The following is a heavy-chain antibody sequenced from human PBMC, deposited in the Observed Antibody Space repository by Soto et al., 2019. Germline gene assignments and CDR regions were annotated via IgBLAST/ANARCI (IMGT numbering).Heavy chain of an antibody. CDR3: ARDVGYHYDGSPSGQFDF. J-gene: IGHJ4*02. CDR1: VNSISTTNW. Sequence: PSETLSLTCVVSVNSISTTNWLSCVRQSPVTGLEWIGEIYHSGSTNYNPSLKSRVTISVDKSKNQFSLKLSSVTAADTAVYYCARDVGYHYDGSPSGQFDFWGQGTLVTVSS. V-gene: IGHV4-4*02. CDR2: IYHSGST. D-gene: IGHD3-22*01.